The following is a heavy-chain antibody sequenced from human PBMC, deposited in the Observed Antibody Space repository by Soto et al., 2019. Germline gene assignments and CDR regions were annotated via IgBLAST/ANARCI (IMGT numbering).Heavy chain of an antibody. Sequence: EVQLLESGGGLVQPGGSLRLSCAASGFTFSSYAMRWVRQAPGKGLEWVSAISGSGGSTYYADSVKGRFTISRDNSTSTLDLQMDSVSADEPAVYYCARRGSGSYYDYGGPGTLVTVSS. D-gene: IGHD1-26*01. J-gene: IGHJ4*02. CDR2: ISGSGGST. V-gene: IGHV3-23*01. CDR1: GFTFSSYA. CDR3: ARRGSGSYYDY.